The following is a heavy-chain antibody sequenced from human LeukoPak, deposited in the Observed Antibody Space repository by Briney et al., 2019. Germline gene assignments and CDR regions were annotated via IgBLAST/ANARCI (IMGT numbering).Heavy chain of an antibody. D-gene: IGHD6-6*01. J-gene: IGHJ6*02. V-gene: IGHV4-31*03. CDR1: GGSISSGGYY. CDR3: ARGIAAIHGMDV. CDR2: IYYSGST. Sequence: NPSETLSLTCTVSGGSISSGGYYWSWIRQHPGKGLEWIGYIYYSGSTYYNPSLKSRVTISVDTSKNQFSLKLSSVTAADTAVYYCARGIAAIHGMDVWGQGTTVTVSS.